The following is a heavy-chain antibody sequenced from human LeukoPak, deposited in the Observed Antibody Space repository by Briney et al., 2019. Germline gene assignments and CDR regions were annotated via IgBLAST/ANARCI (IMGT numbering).Heavy chain of an antibody. CDR2: ISNSNSYI. J-gene: IGHJ4*02. D-gene: IGHD4-17*01. Sequence: GGSLRLSCVGSGFSFISVWLNWVRQAPGKGLEWVSSISNSNSYIYYADSVKGRFTISRDNAKNSLYLQMNSLRVEDTAVYYCARGRDYGDFEIDYWGQGTLVTVSS. CDR1: GFSFISVW. V-gene: IGHV3-21*01. CDR3: ARGRDYGDFEIDY.